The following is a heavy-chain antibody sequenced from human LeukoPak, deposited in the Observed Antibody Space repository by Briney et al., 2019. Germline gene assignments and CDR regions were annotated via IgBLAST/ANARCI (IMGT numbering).Heavy chain of an antibody. V-gene: IGHV3-23*01. Sequence: PGGSLSLSCAASGFTFSSYAMSWVRLAPGKGLEWVSAISGSGGSTYYADSVKGRFTISRDNSKNTLYLQMNSLRAEDTAVYYCAKSTYYYGSESILPDCWGQGTLVTVSS. CDR1: GFTFSSYA. J-gene: IGHJ4*02. CDR3: AKSTYYYGSESILPDC. D-gene: IGHD3-10*01. CDR2: ISGSGGST.